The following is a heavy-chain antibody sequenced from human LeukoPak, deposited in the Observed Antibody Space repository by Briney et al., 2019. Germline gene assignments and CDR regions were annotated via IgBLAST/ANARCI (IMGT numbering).Heavy chain of an antibody. J-gene: IGHJ4*02. CDR2: IYHSGST. CDR3: ARDRSHCGGDCYSYYFDY. V-gene: IGHV4-38-2*02. CDR1: GYSISSGYY. D-gene: IGHD2-21*02. Sequence: SETLSLTCTVSGYSISSGYYWGWIRQPPGKGLEWIGSIYHSGSTYYNPSLKSRVTISVDTSKNQFSLKLSSVTAADTAVYYCARDRSHCGGDCYSYYFDYWGQGTLVTVSS.